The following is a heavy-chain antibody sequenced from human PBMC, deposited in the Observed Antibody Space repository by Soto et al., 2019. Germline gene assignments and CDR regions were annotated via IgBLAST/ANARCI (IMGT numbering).Heavy chain of an antibody. Sequence: PSETLSLTCTVSGDTVSSTRWWSWVRLSPGRGLEWVSAISGSGGSTYYADSVKGRFTISRDNSKNTLYLQMNSLRAEDTAVYYCAKVPYYDILYQFDYWGQGTLVTVSS. J-gene: IGHJ4*02. D-gene: IGHD3-9*01. CDR1: GDTVSSTR. CDR2: ISGSGGST. CDR3: AKVPYYDILYQFDY. V-gene: IGHV3-23*01.